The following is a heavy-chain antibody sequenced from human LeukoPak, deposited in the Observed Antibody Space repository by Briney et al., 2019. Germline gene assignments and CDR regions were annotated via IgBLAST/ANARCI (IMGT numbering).Heavy chain of an antibody. V-gene: IGHV7-4-1*02. D-gene: IGHD6-19*01. J-gene: IGHJ4*02. CDR3: ARTPLYSSGWHSSPVLRIDY. Sequence: GASVKVSCKASGYTFTSYAMHWVRQAPGQGLEWMGWINTNTGNPTYAQGFTGRFVFSLDTSVSTAYLQISSLKAEDTAVYYCARTPLYSSGWHSSPVLRIDYWGQGTLVTVSS. CDR2: INTNTGNP. CDR1: GYTFTSYA.